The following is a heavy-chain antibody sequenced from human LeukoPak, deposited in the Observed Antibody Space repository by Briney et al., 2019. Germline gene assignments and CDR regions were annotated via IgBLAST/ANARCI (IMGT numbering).Heavy chain of an antibody. CDR2: IYTSGST. CDR1: GGSISSYY. V-gene: IGHV4-4*07. D-gene: IGHD3-22*01. J-gene: IGHJ4*02. CDR3: AREGRYYYDSSGYYATPYFDY. Sequence: PSETLSLTCTVSGGSISSYYWSWIRQPAGKGLEWIGRIYTSGSTNYNPSLKSRVTISVDTSKNQFSLKLSSVTAADTAVYYCAREGRYYYDSSGYYATPYFDYRGQGTLVTVSS.